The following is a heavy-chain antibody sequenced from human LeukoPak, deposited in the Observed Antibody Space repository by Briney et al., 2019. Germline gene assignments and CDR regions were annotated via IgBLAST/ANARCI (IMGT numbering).Heavy chain of an antibody. V-gene: IGHV3-23*01. CDR3: AKLLNDYGDYYFDY. CDR2: IRGSGGST. Sequence: GGSLRLSCAASGFTFRIYAMSWVRQAPGKGLEWVSAIRGSGGSTYYADSVKGRFTISRDNSKNTLYLQMNSLRAEDTAVYYCAKLLNDYGDYYFDYWGQGTPVTVSS. D-gene: IGHD4-17*01. CDR1: GFTFRIYA. J-gene: IGHJ4*02.